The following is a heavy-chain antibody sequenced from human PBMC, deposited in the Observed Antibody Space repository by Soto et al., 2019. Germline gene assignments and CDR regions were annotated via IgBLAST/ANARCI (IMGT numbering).Heavy chain of an antibody. D-gene: IGHD1-20*01. Sequence: QLXXQXSXPGLXKPAXTLSLKCAXSGXSVSXXXXXXXWIRQPPGKGLEWIGNIYYNGDTYYGPSLKXRXXXXXXXXXXXXXXXXXXXXXADTAVYYCARRLIDNWNQGHAFDFWGQGTLVTVXS. CDR3: ARRLIDNWNQGHAFDF. V-gene: IGHV4-39*01. J-gene: IGHJ3*01. CDR1: GXSVSXXXXX. CDR2: IYYNGDT.